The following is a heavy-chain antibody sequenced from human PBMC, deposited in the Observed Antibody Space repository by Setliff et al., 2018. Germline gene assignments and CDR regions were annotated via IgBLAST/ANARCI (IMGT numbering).Heavy chain of an antibody. J-gene: IGHJ4*02. V-gene: IGHV4-59*12. CDR2: IYYGGST. Sequence: PSETLSLTCTVSGGSISDYYWSWIRQAPGKGLEWIGYIYYGGSTNYNPSLNSRVAISVDTSENQFSLKLSSVTAADTAVYYCARGLSRGGYWGRGTLVTVSS. CDR3: ARGLSRGGY. CDR1: GGSISDYY. D-gene: IGHD3-10*01.